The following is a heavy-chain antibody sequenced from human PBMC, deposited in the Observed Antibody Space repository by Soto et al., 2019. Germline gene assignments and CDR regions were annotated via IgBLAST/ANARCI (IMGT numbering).Heavy chain of an antibody. CDR2: ISGENGHT. CDR1: GYTFTSYG. D-gene: IGHD3-3*01. J-gene: IGHJ6*02. CDR3: ARKNEPIYGVLNYHYYYGLDV. Sequence: QVQLVQSGAEVKKPGASVKVSCRTFGYTFTSYGISWVRQAPGQGLEWMGWISGENGHTNYAQSLEGRVTMATDTSTNTAYMELRSLRSDDTAIYYCARKNEPIYGVLNYHYYYGLDVWGQGTTVTVSS. V-gene: IGHV1-18*01.